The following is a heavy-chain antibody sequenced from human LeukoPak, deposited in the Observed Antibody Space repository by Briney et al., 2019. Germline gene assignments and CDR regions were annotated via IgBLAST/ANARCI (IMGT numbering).Heavy chain of an antibody. Sequence: PGRSLRLSCAASGFTFSSCAMHWVRQAPGKGLEWVAVISYDGSNKYYADSVKGRFTISRDNSKNTLYLQMNSLRAEDTAVYYCARDTAMVPYYGMDVWGQGTTVTVSS. D-gene: IGHD5-18*01. CDR3: ARDTAMVPYYGMDV. J-gene: IGHJ6*02. V-gene: IGHV3-30-3*01. CDR2: ISYDGSNK. CDR1: GFTFSSCA.